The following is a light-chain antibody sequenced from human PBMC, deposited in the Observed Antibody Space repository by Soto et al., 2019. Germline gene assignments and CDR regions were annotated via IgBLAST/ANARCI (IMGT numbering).Light chain of an antibody. Sequence: EIVLTQSPGTLSLSPVARATLSFRASQIISSSYLAWYQQKPGQAPRLLIYDASTRATAIPARFSGSGSETEFTLTISSLQSEDSAVYYCQQYNNWPPWTFGQGTKVDIK. V-gene: IGKV3-15*01. CDR3: QQYNNWPPWT. CDR1: QIISSSY. CDR2: DAS. J-gene: IGKJ1*01.